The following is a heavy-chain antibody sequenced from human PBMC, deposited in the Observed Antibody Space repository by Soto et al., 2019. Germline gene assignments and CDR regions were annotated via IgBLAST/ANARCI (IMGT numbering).Heavy chain of an antibody. CDR2: ISAYNGNT. CDR3: ARDPVLLWFGELTNWFDP. V-gene: IGHV1-18*01. J-gene: IGHJ5*02. CDR1: GYTFTSYG. Sequence: QVQLVQSGAEVKKPGASVKVSCKASGYTFTSYGISWVRQAPGQGLEWMGWISAYNGNTNYAQKLQGRVTMTTDTSTSTAYMELRSLRSDDTAVYYCARDPVLLWFGELTNWFDPWGLGTLVTVSS. D-gene: IGHD3-10*01.